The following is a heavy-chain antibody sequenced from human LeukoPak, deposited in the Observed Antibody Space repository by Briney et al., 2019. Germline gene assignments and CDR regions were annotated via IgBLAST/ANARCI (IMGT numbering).Heavy chain of an antibody. CDR2: ISGSGGST. Sequence: PGGSLRLSCAASGFTFSSYAMSWVRQAPGKGLEWVSAISGSGGSTYYADSVKGRFTISRDNSKNTLYLQMNSLRAEDTAVYYCAKATLGSPVVTGGGNYWGQGTLVTVSS. V-gene: IGHV3-23*01. CDR1: GFTFSSYA. J-gene: IGHJ4*02. D-gene: IGHD4-23*01. CDR3: AKATLGSPVVTGGGNY.